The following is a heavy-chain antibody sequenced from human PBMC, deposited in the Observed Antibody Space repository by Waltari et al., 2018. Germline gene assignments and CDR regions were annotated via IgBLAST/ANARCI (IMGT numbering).Heavy chain of an antibody. D-gene: IGHD6-13*01. J-gene: IGHJ6*02. Sequence: QVQLQQWGAGLLKPSETLSLTCAVYGGSFSGYYWSWIRQPPGKGLEWIGEINHSGSTNYNPSLKRRVTISVDTSKNQFSLKLSSVTAADTAVYYCARGSVAAARNYYYGMDVWGQGTTVTVSS. CDR1: GGSFSGYY. CDR3: ARGSVAAARNYYYGMDV. V-gene: IGHV4-34*01. CDR2: INHSGST.